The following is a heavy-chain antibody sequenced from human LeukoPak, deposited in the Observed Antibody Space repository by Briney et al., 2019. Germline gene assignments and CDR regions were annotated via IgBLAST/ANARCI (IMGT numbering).Heavy chain of an antibody. D-gene: IGHD3-10*01. V-gene: IGHV3-74*01. CDR1: GFTFSNYY. J-gene: IGHJ6*03. CDR2: IKNAGDDP. Sequence: GGSLRLSWVGSGFTFSNYYMYWVRQAPGKGAVWVSRIKNAGDDPIYADSVKGRFTISRDNAKNTVYLQMKSLRAEDTAVYYCARGGYGHNMDVWGEGTTVTVSS. CDR3: ARGGYGHNMDV.